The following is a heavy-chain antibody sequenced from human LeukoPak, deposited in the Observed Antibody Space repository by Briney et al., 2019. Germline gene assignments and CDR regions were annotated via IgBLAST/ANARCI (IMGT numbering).Heavy chain of an antibody. CDR3: ARHVHSSSSPPSGMDV. CDR1: GYSFTSYW. Sequence: GESLKISCKGSGYSFTSYWIGWVRQMPGKGLEWMGIIYPGDSDTRYSPSFQGQVTISADKSISAAYLQWSNLKASDTAMYYCARHVHSSSSPPSGMDVWGQGTTVTVSS. D-gene: IGHD6-6*01. J-gene: IGHJ6*02. V-gene: IGHV5-51*01. CDR2: IYPGDSDT.